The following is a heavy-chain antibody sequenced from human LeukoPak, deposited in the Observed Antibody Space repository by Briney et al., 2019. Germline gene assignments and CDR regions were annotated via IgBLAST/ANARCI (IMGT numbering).Heavy chain of an antibody. J-gene: IGHJ4*02. D-gene: IGHD5-18*01. CDR2: ISSSSSTI. Sequence: GGSLRLSCAASGFTFSSYGMTWVRQAPGKGLEWVSYISSSSSTIYYADSVKGRFTISRDNAKNTVYLQMKSLRAEDTAVYYCAKSSRPVTAMAFFDYWGQGTLVTVSS. CDR1: GFTFSSYG. V-gene: IGHV3-48*01. CDR3: AKSSRPVTAMAFFDY.